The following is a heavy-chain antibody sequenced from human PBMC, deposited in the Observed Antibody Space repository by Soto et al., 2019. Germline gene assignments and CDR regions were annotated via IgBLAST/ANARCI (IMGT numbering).Heavy chain of an antibody. CDR2: INHSGST. CDR3: ATTMWTHNWFDP. Sequence: QVQLQQWGAGLLKSSETLSLTCAVYGASFSGYYWSWIRQPPGKGLEWIGQINHSGSTNYNPSLKSRVTISVDTSKNQFSLHLTSVIAADTAVYYCATTMWTHNWFDPWGQGTLVTVSS. D-gene: IGHD1-1*01. CDR1: GASFSGYY. J-gene: IGHJ5*02. V-gene: IGHV4-34*01.